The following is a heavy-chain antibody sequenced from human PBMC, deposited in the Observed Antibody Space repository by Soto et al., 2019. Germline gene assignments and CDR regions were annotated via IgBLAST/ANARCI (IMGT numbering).Heavy chain of an antibody. CDR1: GFTVSNNY. CDR3: ATRGGGGGY. D-gene: IGHD3-10*01. V-gene: IGHV3-53*01. CDR2: IYSGGYT. Sequence: EVQLVESGGGLIQPGGSLRLSCAVSGFTVSNNYMSWVRQAPGKGLEGVSVIYSGGYTAYGDSVKGRFTISRDNSKNTLSLKLKSGGAAAPAVFFCATRGGGGGYWGQGTLVTVSS. J-gene: IGHJ4*02.